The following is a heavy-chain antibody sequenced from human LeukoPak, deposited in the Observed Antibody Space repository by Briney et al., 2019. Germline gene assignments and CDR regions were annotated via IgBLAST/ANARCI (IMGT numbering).Heavy chain of an antibody. V-gene: IGHV1-46*01. CDR1: GYTFTSYG. CDR3: ARGRMRRWLPFDY. CDR2: INPSGGST. Sequence: ASVKVSCKASGYTFTSYGISWVRQAPGQGLEWMGIINPSGGSTSYAQKFQGRVTMTRDTSTSTVYMELSSLRSEDTAVYYCARGRMRRWLPFDYWGQGTLVTVSS. D-gene: IGHD5-24*01. J-gene: IGHJ4*02.